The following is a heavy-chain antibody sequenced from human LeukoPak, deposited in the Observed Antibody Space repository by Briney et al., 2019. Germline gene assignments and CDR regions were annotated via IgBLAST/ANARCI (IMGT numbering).Heavy chain of an antibody. CDR2: INPNSGGT. V-gene: IGHV1-2*02. J-gene: IGHJ4*02. CDR1: GYTFTGYY. CDR3: ARANCSSTSCYLGYSDY. D-gene: IGHD2-2*01. Sequence: GASVKVSCKASGYTFTGYYMHWVRQAPGQGLEWMGWINPNSGGTNYAQKFQGRVTMTRDTSISTAYMELSRLRSDDTAVYYCARANCSSTSCYLGYSDYWGQGTLVTVSS.